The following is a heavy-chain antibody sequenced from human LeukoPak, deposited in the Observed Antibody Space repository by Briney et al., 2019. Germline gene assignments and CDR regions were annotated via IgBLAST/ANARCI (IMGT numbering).Heavy chain of an antibody. CDR3: ARRDVVVTGHYFDY. J-gene: IGHJ4*02. D-gene: IGHD2-21*02. V-gene: IGHV3-23*01. CDR2: TTDSGAST. CDR1: GFSFWSYG. Sequence: GGSLRLSCAASGFSFWSYGMSWVRQAPGKGPEWVSTTTDSGASTWYADSVKGRFTISRDNSKNALQLQMNSLRAEDTAVYYCARRDVVVTGHYFDYWGQGTLVTVSS.